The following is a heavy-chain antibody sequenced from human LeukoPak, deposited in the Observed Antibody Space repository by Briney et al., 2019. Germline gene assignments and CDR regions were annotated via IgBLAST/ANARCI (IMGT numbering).Heavy chain of an antibody. D-gene: IGHD5-18*01. CDR1: GGSISSGGYY. CDR2: IYYSGST. CDR3: ARSIQLWSQVNWFDP. J-gene: IGHJ5*02. V-gene: IGHV4-31*01. Sequence: SQTLSLTCTVSGGSISSGGYYWSWIRQHPGEGLEWIGYIYYSGSTYYNPSLRSPVTISIDTSKNQFSLKLSSVTAADTAVYYCARSIQLWSQVNWFDPWGQGTLVTVSS.